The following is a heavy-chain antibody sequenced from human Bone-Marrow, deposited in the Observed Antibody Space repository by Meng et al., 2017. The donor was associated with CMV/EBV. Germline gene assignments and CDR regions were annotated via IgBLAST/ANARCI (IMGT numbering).Heavy chain of an antibody. V-gene: IGHV3-23*01. CDR2: ISGSGGST. CDR1: GFTFSSYA. J-gene: IGHJ4*02. CDR3: AKGSPIYYFDY. Sequence: GESLKISCAASGFTFSSYAMSWVRQAPGKGLEWVSAISGSGGSTYYADSVKGRFTISRDNSKNTLYLQMNSLRAEDTAVYYCAKGSPIYYFDYWGQGTLVTVSS.